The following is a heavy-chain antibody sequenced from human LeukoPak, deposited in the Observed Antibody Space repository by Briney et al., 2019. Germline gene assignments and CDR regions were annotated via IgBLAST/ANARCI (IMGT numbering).Heavy chain of an antibody. J-gene: IGHJ4*02. CDR3: AVTNIVVVPAAPGDY. V-gene: IGHV3-21*04. CDR2: ISSSSSYI. Sequence: PGGSLRLSCAASGFTFSSYAMSWVRQAPGKGLEWVSSISSSSSYIYYADSVKGRFTISRDNAKNSLYLQMNSLRAEDTAIYYCAVTNIVVVPAAPGDYWGQGTLVTVSS. CDR1: GFTFSSYA. D-gene: IGHD2-2*01.